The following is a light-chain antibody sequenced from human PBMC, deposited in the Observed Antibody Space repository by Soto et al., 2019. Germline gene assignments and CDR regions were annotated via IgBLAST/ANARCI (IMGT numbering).Light chain of an antibody. V-gene: IGKV1-5*03. CDR1: QNINSW. CDR2: KAS. Sequence: DIQMTQSPSTLSASVGDRVTITCRASQNINSWLAWYQQKPGKAPKFLIYKASNLESGVPSRFSGSGSGTDFTLTISSLQPDDFATYYCQQYNSLPYTFGQGTKLEIK. CDR3: QQYNSLPYT. J-gene: IGKJ2*01.